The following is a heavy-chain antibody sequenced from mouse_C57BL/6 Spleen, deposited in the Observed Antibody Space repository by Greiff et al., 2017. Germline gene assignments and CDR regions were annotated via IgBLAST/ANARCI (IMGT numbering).Heavy chain of an antibody. CDR3: VRSNDYYAMDY. D-gene: IGHD2-5*01. CDR2: IRSKSNNYAT. Sequence: EVQRVESGGGLVQPKGSLKLSCAASGFSFNTYAMNWVRQAPGKGLEWVARIRSKSNNYATYYADSVKDRFTISRDDSESMLYLQMNNLKTEDTAMYYCVRSNDYYAMDYWGQGTSVTVSS. V-gene: IGHV10-1*01. CDR1: GFSFNTYA. J-gene: IGHJ4*01.